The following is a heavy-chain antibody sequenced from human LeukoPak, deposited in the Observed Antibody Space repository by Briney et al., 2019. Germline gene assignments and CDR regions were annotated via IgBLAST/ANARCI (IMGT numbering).Heavy chain of an antibody. J-gene: IGHJ5*02. CDR2: INHSGST. Sequence: SETLSLTCAVYGGSFSGYYWSWIRQPPGKGLEWIGEINHSGSTNYNPYLKSRVTISVDTSKNQFSLKLSSVTAADTAVYYCARALGWSRVLGWFDPWGQGTLVTVSS. V-gene: IGHV4-34*01. D-gene: IGHD3-3*02. CDR3: ARALGWSRVLGWFDP. CDR1: GGSFSGYY.